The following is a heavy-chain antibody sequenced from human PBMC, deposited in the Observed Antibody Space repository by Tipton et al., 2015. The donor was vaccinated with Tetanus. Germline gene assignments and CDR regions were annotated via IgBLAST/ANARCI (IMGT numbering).Heavy chain of an antibody. CDR3: AREDVLGLTTVTTLGDY. D-gene: IGHD4-17*01. V-gene: IGHV4-30-4*01. Sequence: TLSLTCTVSGGSIGSGDYYWSWIRQPPGKGLEWIGYIYYSGGTYYNPSLKSRVTISVDTSKNQFSLKLSSVTAADTAVYYCAREDVLGLTTVTTLGDYWGQGTLVTVSS. CDR1: GGSIGSGDYY. J-gene: IGHJ4*02. CDR2: IYYSGGT.